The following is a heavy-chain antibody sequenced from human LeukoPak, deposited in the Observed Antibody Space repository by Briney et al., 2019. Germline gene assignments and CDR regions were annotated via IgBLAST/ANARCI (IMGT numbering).Heavy chain of an antibody. CDR3: ARVGSGEGMD. CDR2: IKEDGSEK. D-gene: IGHD6-19*01. V-gene: IGHV3-7*01. CDR1: GFTFSSHW. J-gene: IGHJ4*02. Sequence: GGSLRLTCAASGFTFSSHWMSWVRQAPGKGLEWVANIKEDGSEKYYGDSVKGRFTISRDNAKKSLYLQMNSLRAEDTAVYYCARVGSGEGMDWGQGTLVTVSS.